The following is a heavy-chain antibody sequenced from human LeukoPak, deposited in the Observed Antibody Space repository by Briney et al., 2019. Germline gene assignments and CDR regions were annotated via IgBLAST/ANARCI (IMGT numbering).Heavy chain of an antibody. V-gene: IGHV3-74*01. CDR3: ARFSGAPNSGY. CDR1: GFTFSSYW. CDR2: INSDGSST. Sequence: PGGSLRLSCAASGFTFSSYWMHWVRRAPGKGLVWVSRINSDGSSTSYADSVKGRFTISRDNAKNTLYLQMNSLRAEDTAVYYCARFSGAPNSGYWGQGTLVTVSS. D-gene: IGHD5-12*01. J-gene: IGHJ4*02.